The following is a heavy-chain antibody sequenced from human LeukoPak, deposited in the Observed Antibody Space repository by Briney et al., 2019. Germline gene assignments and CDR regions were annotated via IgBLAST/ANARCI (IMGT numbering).Heavy chain of an antibody. Sequence: GGSLRLSCTTSAFTFSDYWMSWVRQTPGKGLEWVANIREDGSEKYYVDSVKGRFTISRDNAKNSLYLQMNSLRGEDTAVYYCARESEHSVSQVDFDLWGQGTMVTVSS. J-gene: IGHJ3*01. D-gene: IGHD2-15*01. CDR1: AFTFSDYW. CDR2: IREDGSEK. CDR3: ARESEHSVSQVDFDL. V-gene: IGHV3-7*01.